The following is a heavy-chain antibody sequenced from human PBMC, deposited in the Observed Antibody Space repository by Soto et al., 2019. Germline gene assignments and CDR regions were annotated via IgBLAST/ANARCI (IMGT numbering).Heavy chain of an antibody. CDR2: IYPADSDT. CDR1: GYSFTSYW. CDR3: ARSREYGFGYKSPFDV. J-gene: IGHJ3*01. V-gene: IGHV5-51*01. Sequence: PGESLKISCKGSGYSFTSYWIGWVRQMPGKGLECMGIIYPADSDTRYSPSFQGQVTISADKSISTAYLQWNSLKASDTAIYYCARSREYGFGYKSPFDVWGQGTTVTVSS. D-gene: IGHD5-18*01.